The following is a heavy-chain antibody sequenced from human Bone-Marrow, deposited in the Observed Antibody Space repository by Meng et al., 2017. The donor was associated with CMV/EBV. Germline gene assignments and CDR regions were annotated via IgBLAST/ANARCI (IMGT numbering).Heavy chain of an antibody. V-gene: IGHV3-30*02. CDR2: IRYDGSNK. CDR1: GFTFSSYG. J-gene: IGHJ6*02. CDR3: AKDLSIVVVPAAIAHRHYYYYGMDV. Sequence: GGSLRLSCAASGFTFSSYGMHWVRQAPGKGLEWVAFIRYDGSNKYYADSVKGRFTISRDNSKNTLYLQMNSLRAEDTAVYYCAKDLSIVVVPAAIAHRHYYYYGMDVWGQGTTVTVSS. D-gene: IGHD2-2*01.